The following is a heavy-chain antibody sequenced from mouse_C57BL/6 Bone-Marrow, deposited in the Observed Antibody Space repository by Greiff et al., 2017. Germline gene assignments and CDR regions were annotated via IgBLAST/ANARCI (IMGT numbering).Heavy chain of an antibody. CDR3: ATLRNYYGSSYGAWFAY. CDR1: GYTFTSYW. J-gene: IGHJ3*01. Sequence: VQLQQSGAELAKPGASVKLSCKASGYTFTSYWMHWVNQRPGQGLEWIGYINPSSGYTKYNQKFKDKATLTADKSSSTAYMQLSSLTYEDSAVYYCATLRNYYGSSYGAWFAYWGQGTLVTVSA. CDR2: INPSSGYT. V-gene: IGHV1-7*01. D-gene: IGHD1-1*01.